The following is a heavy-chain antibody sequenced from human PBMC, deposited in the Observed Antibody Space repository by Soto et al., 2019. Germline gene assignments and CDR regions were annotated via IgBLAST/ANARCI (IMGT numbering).Heavy chain of an antibody. CDR3: ASGYSYGSAYYYGMAV. D-gene: IGHD5-18*01. CDR1: GGTFSSYA. Sequence: QVQLVQSGAEVKKPGSSVKVSCKASGGTFSSYAISWVRQAPGQGLEWMGGIIPIFGTANYAQKFQGRVTITADKSTSTAYMELSSLRSEDTAVYYCASGYSYGSAYYYGMAVWGQGTTVTVSS. CDR2: IIPIFGTA. V-gene: IGHV1-69*06. J-gene: IGHJ6*02.